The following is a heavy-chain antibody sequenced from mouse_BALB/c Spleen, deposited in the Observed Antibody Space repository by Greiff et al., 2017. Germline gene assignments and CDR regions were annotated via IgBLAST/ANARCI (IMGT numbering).Heavy chain of an antibody. CDR2: ISSGGSYT. J-gene: IGHJ4*01. V-gene: IGHV5-9-3*01. CDR3: ARPGYDGDYYAMDY. CDR1: GFTFSSYA. D-gene: IGHD2-2*01. Sequence: EVKLVESGGGLVKPGGSLKLSCAASGFTFSSYAMSWVRQTPEKRLEWVATISSGGSYTYYPDSVKGRFTISRDNAKNTLYLQMSSLRSEDTAMYYCARPGYDGDYYAMDYWGQGTSVTVSS.